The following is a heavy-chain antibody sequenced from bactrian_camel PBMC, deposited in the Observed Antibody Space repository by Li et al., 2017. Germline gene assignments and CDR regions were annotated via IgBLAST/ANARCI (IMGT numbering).Heavy chain of an antibody. CDR3: AAYGAGSAACGSSRWRLRSRFPY. V-gene: IGHV3S6*01. CDR1: AYTYNSYC. Sequence: LVESGGGSVQPGGSLRLSCAASAYTYNSYCMGWFRQAPGKEREGVARMFRSGSATVYADSVKGRFTISQDKAKYTVFLQMDSMKYEDTAMYYCAAYGAGSAACGSSRWRLRSRFPYWAQGTQVTVS. D-gene: IGHD1*01. CDR2: MFRSGSAT. J-gene: IGHJ4*01.